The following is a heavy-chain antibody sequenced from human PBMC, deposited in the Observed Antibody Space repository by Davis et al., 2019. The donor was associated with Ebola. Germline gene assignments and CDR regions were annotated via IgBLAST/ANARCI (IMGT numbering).Heavy chain of an antibody. V-gene: IGHV1-18*04. J-gene: IGHJ4*03. Sequence: ASVKVSCKASGYTFTSYGISWVRQAPGQGLEWMGWINPHNGNTNYAQNVQGRVAMTTDTSTNTAYMEVRGLRSDDTAVYYCARDGSVAAIELDYWGQGTTVTVSS. CDR3: ARDGSVAAIELDY. CDR1: GYTFTSYG. D-gene: IGHD2-2*02. CDR2: INPHNGNT.